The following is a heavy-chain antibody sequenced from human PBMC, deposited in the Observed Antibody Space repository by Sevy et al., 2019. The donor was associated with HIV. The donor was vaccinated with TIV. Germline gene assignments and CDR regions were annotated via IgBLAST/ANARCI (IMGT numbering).Heavy chain of an antibody. CDR1: GCTFSGHH. CDR2: INPQSGGT. J-gene: IGHJ4*01. Sequence: ASVKVSCKVSGCTFSGHHMHWVRQAPGQGLEWMGWINPQSGGTNYAHKFQGRVTVTRDTSISTVYMELNTLRSDDTAVYYCARHTSYYFDYWGHGTLVTVSS. V-gene: IGHV1-2*02. CDR3: ARHTSYYFDY.